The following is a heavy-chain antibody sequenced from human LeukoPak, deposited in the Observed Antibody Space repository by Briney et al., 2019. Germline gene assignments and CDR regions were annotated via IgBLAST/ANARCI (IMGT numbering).Heavy chain of an antibody. CDR3: ARDRARGYYYYMDV. CDR1: GFSFRSYG. V-gene: IGHV3-30*02. J-gene: IGHJ6*03. CDR2: IRYDANIE. Sequence: GGSLRLSCAASGFSFRSYGMHWVRQAPGKGLEWVAFIRYDANIEYYADSVKGRFTISRDNSKNTLYLQMNSLRAEDTAVYYCARDRARGYYYYMDVWGKGTTVTVSS.